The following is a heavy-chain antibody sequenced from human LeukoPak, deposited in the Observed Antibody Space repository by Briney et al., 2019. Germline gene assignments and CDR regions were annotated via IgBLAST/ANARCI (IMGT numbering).Heavy chain of an antibody. CDR2: ISSSSSYI. J-gene: IGHJ4*02. D-gene: IGHD2-2*01. Sequence: PGGSLRLSCAASGFTFSSYSMNWVRQAPGKGREWVSSISSSSSYIYYADSVKGRFTISRDNAKNSLYLQMDSLRAEDTAVYYCARDCSSTSCYLISPYDYWGQGTLVTVSS. CDR1: GFTFSSYS. CDR3: ARDCSSTSCYLISPYDY. V-gene: IGHV3-21*01.